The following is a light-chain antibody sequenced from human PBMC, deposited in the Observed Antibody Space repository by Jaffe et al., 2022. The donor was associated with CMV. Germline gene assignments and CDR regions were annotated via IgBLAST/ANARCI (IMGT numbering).Light chain of an antibody. CDR3: QLWDTSVV. J-gene: IGLJ2*01. V-gene: IGLV3-9*01. CDR1: NIGSYN. CDR2: RDN. Sequence: SYELTQPLSVSVALGQTARITCGGNNIGSYNVHWYQQKPGQAPVVVIYRDNNRPSGIPERFSGSNSGNTATLTITRAQAGDEADYYCQLWDTSVVFGGGTKLTVL.